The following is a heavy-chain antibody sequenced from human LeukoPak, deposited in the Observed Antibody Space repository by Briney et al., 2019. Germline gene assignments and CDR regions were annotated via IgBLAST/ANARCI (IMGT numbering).Heavy chain of an antibody. D-gene: IGHD4-17*01. V-gene: IGHV3-23*01. Sequence: GGSLRLSCAASGVTFSSYAMSWVRQGPGEGLEWVSAISGSGGSPYYADSVKGRFTISRDNAKNSLYLQMNSLRAEDTAVYYCARVVHPMATVTTADDYWGQGTLVTVSS. CDR2: ISGSGGSP. CDR3: ARVVHPMATVTTADDY. CDR1: GVTFSSYA. J-gene: IGHJ4*02.